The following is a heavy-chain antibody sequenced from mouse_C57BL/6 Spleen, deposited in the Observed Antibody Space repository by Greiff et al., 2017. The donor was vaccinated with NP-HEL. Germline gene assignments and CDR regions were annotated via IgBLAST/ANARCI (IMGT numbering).Heavy chain of an antibody. CDR1: GFTFSSYA. CDR2: ISDGGSYT. J-gene: IGHJ4*01. D-gene: IGHD2-12*01. Sequence: EVQRVESGGGLVKPGGSLKLSCAASGFTFSSYAMSWVRQTPEQRLEWVATISDGGSYTYYPDNVKGRFTISTDNAKNNLYLQMSHLKSEDTAMSYCDSDCYSDPLKAIDYWGQGTSVTVSS. CDR3: DSDCYSDPLKAIDY. V-gene: IGHV5-4*01.